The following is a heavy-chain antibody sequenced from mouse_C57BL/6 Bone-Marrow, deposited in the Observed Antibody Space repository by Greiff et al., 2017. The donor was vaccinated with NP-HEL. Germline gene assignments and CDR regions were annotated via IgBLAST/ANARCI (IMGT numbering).Heavy chain of an antibody. CDR2: IGYDGSN. Sequence: EVKLMESGPGLVKPSQSLSLTCSVTGYSITSGYYWNWIRQFPGNKLEWMGYIGYDGSNNYNPSLKNRISITRDTSKNQFFLKLNSVTTEDTATYYCAREGYYGSSYWFAYWGQGTLVTVSA. J-gene: IGHJ3*01. D-gene: IGHD1-1*01. CDR3: AREGYYGSSYWFAY. V-gene: IGHV3-6*01. CDR1: GYSITSGYY.